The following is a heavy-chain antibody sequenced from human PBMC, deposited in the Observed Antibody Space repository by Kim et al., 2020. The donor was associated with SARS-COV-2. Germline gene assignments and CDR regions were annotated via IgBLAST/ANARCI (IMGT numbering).Heavy chain of an antibody. CDR2: ISAYNGNT. Sequence: ASVKVSCKASGYTFTSYGISWVRQAPGQGLEWMGWISAYNGNTNYAQKLQGRVTMTTDTSTSTAYMELRSLRSDDTAVYYCARDYRSATVTTNGYLGYWGQGTLVTVSS. CDR1: GYTFTSYG. J-gene: IGHJ4*02. D-gene: IGHD4-17*01. CDR3: ARDYRSATVTTNGYLGY. V-gene: IGHV1-18*01.